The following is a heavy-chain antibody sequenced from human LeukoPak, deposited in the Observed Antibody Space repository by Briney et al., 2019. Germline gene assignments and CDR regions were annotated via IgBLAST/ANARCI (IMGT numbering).Heavy chain of an antibody. D-gene: IGHD6-13*01. CDR3: ARRAGIAAAGTRGPPDY. J-gene: IGHJ4*02. V-gene: IGHV4-38-2*02. CDR2: IYHSGST. Sequence: SETLSLTCTVSGYSISSGYYWGWIRQPPGKGLEWIGSIYHSGSTYYNPSLKSRVTISVDTSKNQFSLKLSSVTAADTAVYYCARRAGIAAAGTRGPPDYWGQGTLVTVSS. CDR1: GYSISSGYY.